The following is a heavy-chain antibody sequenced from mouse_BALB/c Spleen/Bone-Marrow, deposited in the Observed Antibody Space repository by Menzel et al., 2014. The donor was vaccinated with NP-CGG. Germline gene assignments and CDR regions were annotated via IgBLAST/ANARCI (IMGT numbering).Heavy chain of an antibody. CDR2: IRNKANGYTT. J-gene: IGHJ3*01. Sequence: DVQLVESGGGLVQPGGSLRLSCATSGFTFTDYYMSWVRQPPGEALEWLGFIRNKANGYTTEYSASVKGRFTISRDNSQSILYLQMNTLRAEDSATYYCARDYGNYGRLAYWGQGTLVTVSA. CDR3: ARDYGNYGRLAY. D-gene: IGHD2-1*01. CDR1: GFTFTDYY. V-gene: IGHV7-3*02.